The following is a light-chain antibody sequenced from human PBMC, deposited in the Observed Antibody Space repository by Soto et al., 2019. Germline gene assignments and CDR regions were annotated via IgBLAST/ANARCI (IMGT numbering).Light chain of an antibody. CDR3: SSYTSSSTYV. V-gene: IGLV2-14*01. CDR2: DVS. Sequence: QSVLTQPASVSGSPGQSITISCTGTISDVGGYDYVSWYQQHPGKAPKLMIYDVSNRPSGVSNRFSGSKSGNTASLTISGLQAEDEVDYYCSSYTSSSTYVFGTGTKVTVL. J-gene: IGLJ1*01. CDR1: ISDVGGYDY.